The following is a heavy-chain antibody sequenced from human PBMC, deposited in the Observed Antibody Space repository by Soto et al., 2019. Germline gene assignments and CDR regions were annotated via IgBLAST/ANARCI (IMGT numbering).Heavy chain of an antibody. D-gene: IGHD5-18*01. J-gene: IGHJ6*02. CDR3: GRCRTDSYAMDV. CDR1: GYSFTSYG. CDR2: ISPYNGRT. V-gene: IGHV1-18*01. Sequence: ASVKVSCKASGYSFTSYGIGWVRQVPGQGPEWMGWISPYNGRTNYAQSVKGRAVMTKDISTNTVYLELRSLRYDDSAIYYCGRCRTDSYAMDVWG.